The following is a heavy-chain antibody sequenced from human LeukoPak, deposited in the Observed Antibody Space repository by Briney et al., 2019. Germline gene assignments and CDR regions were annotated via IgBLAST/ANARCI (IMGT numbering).Heavy chain of an antibody. CDR3: ARGLYYYDSSGVYYYYMGV. V-gene: IGHV1-46*01. D-gene: IGHD3-22*01. J-gene: IGHJ6*03. CDR2: INPSGGST. CDR1: GYTFTSYY. Sequence: ASVKVSCKASGYTFTSYYMHWVRQAPGQGLEWMGIINPSGGSTSYAQKFQGRVTMTRDMSTSTVYMELSSLRSEDTAVYYCARGLYYYDSSGVYYYYMGVWGKGTTVTVSS.